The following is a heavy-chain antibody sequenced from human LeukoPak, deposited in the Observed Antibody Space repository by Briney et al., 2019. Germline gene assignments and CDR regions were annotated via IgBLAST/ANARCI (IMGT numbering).Heavy chain of an antibody. CDR1: GGSFSGYY. Sequence: SETLSLTCAVYGGSFSGYYWSWIRQPPGKGLEWIGEINHSGSTNYNPSLKSRVTISVDTSKNQFSLKLSSVTAAETAVYYCARGTTVTPYFDYWGQGTLVTVSS. D-gene: IGHD4-17*01. CDR2: INHSGST. J-gene: IGHJ4*02. V-gene: IGHV4-34*01. CDR3: ARGTTVTPYFDY.